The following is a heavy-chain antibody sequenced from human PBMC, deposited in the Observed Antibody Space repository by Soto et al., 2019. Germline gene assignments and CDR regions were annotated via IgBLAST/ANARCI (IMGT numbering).Heavy chain of an antibody. Sequence: PSETLSLTCAVYGGSFSGYYWSWIRQPPGKGLEWIGEINHSGSTNYNPSLKSRVTISVDTSKNQFSLKLGSVTAADTAVYYCARANYDSSGYYENWGQGTLVTVSS. D-gene: IGHD3-22*01. J-gene: IGHJ4*02. CDR1: GGSFSGYY. V-gene: IGHV4-34*01. CDR2: INHSGST. CDR3: ARANYDSSGYYEN.